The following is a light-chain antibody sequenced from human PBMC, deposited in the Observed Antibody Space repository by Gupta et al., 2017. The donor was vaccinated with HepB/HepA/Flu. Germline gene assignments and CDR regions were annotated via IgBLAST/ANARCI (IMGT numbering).Light chain of an antibody. CDR1: QRVSSSY. CDR3: QQESSSPCA. V-gene: IGKV3-20*01. Sequence: DIVLTQSPGTLSLYPGERATLSCRASQRVSSSYLAWYQQKPGQALRLLIYGASNRATGLPDKFSGSGCGTEFTLTISRREPEDFAVYYCQQESSSPCAFGQGTKVEIK. CDR2: GAS. J-gene: IGKJ1*01.